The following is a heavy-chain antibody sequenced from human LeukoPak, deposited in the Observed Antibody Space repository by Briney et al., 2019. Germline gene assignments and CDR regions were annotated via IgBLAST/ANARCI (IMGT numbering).Heavy chain of an antibody. CDR1: GFTFSSHL. J-gene: IGHJ1*01. V-gene: IGHV3-74*01. Sequence: PGGSLRLSCAASGFTFSSHLMHWVRQAPGKGLVWVSRISSDGTYTNYADSVRGRFTISRDNAKNTLYLQMNSLRVEDTAVYYCTSWGDTTAEYFQRWGQGTLVTVSS. CDR3: TSWGDTTAEYFQR. D-gene: IGHD2-21*02. CDR2: ISSDGTYT.